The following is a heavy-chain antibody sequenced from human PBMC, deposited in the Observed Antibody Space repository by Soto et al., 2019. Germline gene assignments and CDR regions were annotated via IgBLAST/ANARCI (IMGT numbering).Heavy chain of an antibody. CDR3: SRDWYYYDSRGYYKMTNWFDP. V-gene: IGHV1-69*13. CDR1: GGTFSSYA. D-gene: IGHD3-22*01. J-gene: IGHJ5*02. Sequence: SVKVSCKASGGTFSSYASSGVRQAPGQGREGVGGIIPIFDKANYAQKSEARVTIIADECKNSAYMELRRMRSEETAVYYCSRDWYYYDSRGYYKMTNWFDPWGQGTLVTVSS. CDR2: IIPIFDKA.